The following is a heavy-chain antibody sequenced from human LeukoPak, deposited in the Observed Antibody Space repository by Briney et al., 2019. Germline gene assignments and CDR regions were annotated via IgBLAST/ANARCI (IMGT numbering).Heavy chain of an antibody. Sequence: GRSLRLSCAASGFTFDDYAMHWVRQAPGKGLEWVSGISWNSGSIGYADSVKGRFTFSKDNAKISLYLQMNSLRAEYTSLYYCAKDLQPYSSSFGPNAFDIWGQGTMVTVSS. CDR2: ISWNSGSI. CDR3: AKDLQPYSSSFGPNAFDI. CDR1: GFTFDDYA. V-gene: IGHV3-9*01. D-gene: IGHD6-6*01. J-gene: IGHJ3*02.